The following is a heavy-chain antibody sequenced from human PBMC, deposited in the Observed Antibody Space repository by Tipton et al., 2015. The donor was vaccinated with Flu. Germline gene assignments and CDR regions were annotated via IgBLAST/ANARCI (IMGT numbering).Heavy chain of an antibody. J-gene: IGHJ5*02. CDR2: VSRSGST. V-gene: IGHV4-38-2*01. CDR3: ARRDYSNYVSDPKSWFDP. CDR1: GDSIRNDYF. D-gene: IGHD4-11*01. Sequence: TLSLTCVVSGDSIRNDYFWGWIRQFPGKGLEWIGTVSRSGSTVYNPSLTSRVTISIDRSNNQFSLNLKSVTAADMAVYYCARRDYSNYVSDPKSWFDPWGQGTLVAVSS.